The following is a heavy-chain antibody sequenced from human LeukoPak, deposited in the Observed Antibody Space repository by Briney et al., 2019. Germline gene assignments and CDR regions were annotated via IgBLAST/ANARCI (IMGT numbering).Heavy chain of an antibody. CDR1: GDSISSYY. CDR3: ASLSGELLDY. J-gene: IGHJ4*02. V-gene: IGHV4-59*08. D-gene: IGHD1-26*01. Sequence: SETLSLTCSVSGDSISSYYWTWLRQTPGKGLEWIAYIHYNGNTKSNPSLKSRVTISLDTSKNQFSLKLSSVTAADTAVYYCASLSGELLDYWGQGTLVTVSS. CDR2: IHYNGNT.